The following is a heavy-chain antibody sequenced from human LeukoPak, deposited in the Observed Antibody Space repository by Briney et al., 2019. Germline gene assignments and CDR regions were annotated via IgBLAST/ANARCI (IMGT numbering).Heavy chain of an antibody. CDR3: ARDPLQMATITRTFDY. J-gene: IGHJ4*02. CDR2: FYIGSNT. Sequence: PGGSLRLSCAVSGFTVSNNYMSWVRQAPGKGLEWASVFYIGSNTYYADSVKGRFTISRDNSKNTLYLQMSSLRAEDTAVYYCARDPLQMATITRTFDYWGQGTLVTVSS. D-gene: IGHD5-24*01. CDR1: GFTVSNNY. V-gene: IGHV3-53*05.